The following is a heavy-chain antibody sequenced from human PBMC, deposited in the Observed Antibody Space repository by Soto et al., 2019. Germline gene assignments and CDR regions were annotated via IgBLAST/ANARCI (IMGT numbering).Heavy chain of an antibody. Sequence: SETLSLTCAVYGGSFSGYYWSWIRQPPGKGLEWIGEINHSGSTNYNPSLKSRVAISVDTSKSQFSLNPSSVTAADTAVYYCARDKIVASVFDPWGQGTLVTVSS. CDR3: ARDKIVASVFDP. CDR1: GGSFSGYY. CDR2: INHSGST. V-gene: IGHV4-34*01. J-gene: IGHJ5*02. D-gene: IGHD5-12*01.